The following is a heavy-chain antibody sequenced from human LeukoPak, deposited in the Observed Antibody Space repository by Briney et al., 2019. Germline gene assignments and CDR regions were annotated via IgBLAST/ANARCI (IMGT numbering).Heavy chain of an antibody. CDR1: RFSFSTYA. J-gene: IGHJ4*02. D-gene: IGHD3-9*01. CDR3: AKQGSIFGVYSYFDS. V-gene: IGHV3-23*01. Sequence: GGSLRLSCAASRFSFSTYAMSWVRQAPGKGLVWVSAISNSGDSTYYADSVKGRFTISRDNSKNTLYLQMNSLRAEDTAIYYCAKQGSIFGVYSYFDSWGQGTLVTVSS. CDR2: ISNSGDST.